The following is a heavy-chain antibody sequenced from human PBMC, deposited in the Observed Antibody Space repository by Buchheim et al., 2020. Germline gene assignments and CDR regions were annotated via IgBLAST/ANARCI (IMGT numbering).Heavy chain of an antibody. CDR1: GYTFTSYY. Sequence: QVQLVQSGAEVKKPGASVKVSCKASGYTFTSYYMHWVRQAPGQGLEWMGIINPSGGSTSYAQKFQGRVTMTRDTSTSTVYMELSSLRSEDTAVYYCARAGQAYCGGDCYSGYYHYYGMDVWGQGTT. CDR2: INPSGGST. CDR3: ARAGQAYCGGDCYSGYYHYYGMDV. J-gene: IGHJ6*02. D-gene: IGHD2-21*02. V-gene: IGHV1-46*01.